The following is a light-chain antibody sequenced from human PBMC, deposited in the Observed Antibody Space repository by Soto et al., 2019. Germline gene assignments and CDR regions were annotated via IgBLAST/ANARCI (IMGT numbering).Light chain of an antibody. V-gene: IGKV3-20*01. CDR3: GQFVSSPPRT. CDR2: GVS. J-gene: IGKJ1*01. CDR1: QSVGDTF. Sequence: EIVLTQSPGTLSLSPGEKATLSCRASQSVGDTFLSCYQKKPGLAPRLLIYGVSNRATGIPDRFSGSGSGTDFILTISRLEPEDFALYYCGQFVSSPPRTFGQGTKVEIK.